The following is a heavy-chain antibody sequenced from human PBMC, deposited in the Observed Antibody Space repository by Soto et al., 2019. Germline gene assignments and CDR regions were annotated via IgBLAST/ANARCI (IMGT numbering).Heavy chain of an antibody. CDR1: GYTFTSYG. CDR2: INPYKGNT. CDR3: AEGGITGTPKAFDL. Sequence: ASLKVSCKASGYTFTSYGISWVRQAPGQRVGWMGGINPYKGNTNHAQKLQGRVTLDTGTPTRTGYIGLGSLRSHDTGGYYCAEGGITGTPKAFDLLGQGTMVTVSS. J-gene: IGHJ3*01. V-gene: IGHV1-18*01. D-gene: IGHD1-20*01.